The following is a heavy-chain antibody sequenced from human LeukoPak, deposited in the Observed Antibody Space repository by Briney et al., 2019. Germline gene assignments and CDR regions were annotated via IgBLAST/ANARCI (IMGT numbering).Heavy chain of an antibody. J-gene: IGHJ4*02. Sequence: PGRSLRLSCAASGFTFSSYGMHWVRQAPGKGLEWVAVIWYDGSNKYYADSVKGRFTISRDNSKNTLYLQMNSLRDEDTAVYYCAKDSALPDIVVVPAAKGFDYWGQGTLVTVSS. D-gene: IGHD2-2*01. CDR1: GFTFSSYG. V-gene: IGHV3-33*06. CDR2: IWYDGSNK. CDR3: AKDSALPDIVVVPAAKGFDY.